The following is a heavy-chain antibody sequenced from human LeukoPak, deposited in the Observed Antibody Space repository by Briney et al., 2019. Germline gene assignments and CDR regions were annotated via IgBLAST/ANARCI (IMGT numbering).Heavy chain of an antibody. V-gene: IGHV4-34*01. CDR1: GGSFSGYY. CDR2: INHSGST. CDR3: ARGGGNFDY. Sequence: SETLSLTCAVYGGSFSGYYWSWIRQPPGKGLEWIGEINHSGSTNYNPSLKSRVTISVDTSKNQFSLKLSSVTAADTAVYYCARGGGNFDYRGQGTLVTVSS. J-gene: IGHJ4*02.